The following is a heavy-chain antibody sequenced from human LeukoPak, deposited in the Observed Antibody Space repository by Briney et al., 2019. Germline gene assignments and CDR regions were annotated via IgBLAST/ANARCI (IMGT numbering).Heavy chain of an antibody. CDR2: IYYSGST. V-gene: IGHV4-39*01. CDR1: GGSISSSSYY. Sequence: AETLSLTCTVSGGSISSSSYYWGWIRQPPGKGLEWIGSIYYSGSTYYNPSLKSRVTISVDTSKNQFSLKLSSVTAADTAVYYCARPPRGSSWSRSYYYYYMDVWGKGTTVTVSS. CDR3: ARPPRGSSWSRSYYYYYMDV. J-gene: IGHJ6*03. D-gene: IGHD6-6*01.